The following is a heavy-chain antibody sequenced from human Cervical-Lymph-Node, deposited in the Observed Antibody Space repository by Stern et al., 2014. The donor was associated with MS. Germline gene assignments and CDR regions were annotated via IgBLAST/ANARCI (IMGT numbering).Heavy chain of an antibody. V-gene: IGHV1-2*02. Sequence: QVQLVQSGAEVKKPGASVKVSCKASGYSFTAYYMHWVRQAPGQRLEWMGWIDPNSGGTKSAQNFQGRVTMTRDTSISTFYMELSGLTSDDTAVFYCARERHSMDVWGQGTTVTVSS. J-gene: IGHJ6*02. CDR1: GYSFTAYY. CDR3: ARERHSMDV. CDR2: IDPNSGGT.